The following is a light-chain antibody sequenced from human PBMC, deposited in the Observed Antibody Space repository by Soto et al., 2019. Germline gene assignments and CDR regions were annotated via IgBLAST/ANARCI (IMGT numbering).Light chain of an antibody. CDR2: HVT. J-gene: IGLJ1*01. CDR3: SSYTGSSTYV. Sequence: QSALTQPASVSGSPGQSITISCTGTSSDVGGYNYVSWYQQHPGKVPKLMIYHVTNRRSGVSNRFSGSKSGNTASLTISGLQAEDEADYYCSSYTGSSTYVFGTGTKLTVL. CDR1: SSDVGGYNY. V-gene: IGLV2-14*01.